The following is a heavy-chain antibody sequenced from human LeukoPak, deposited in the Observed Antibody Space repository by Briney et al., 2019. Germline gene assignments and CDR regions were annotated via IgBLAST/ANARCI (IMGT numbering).Heavy chain of an antibody. V-gene: IGHV1-2*02. J-gene: IGHJ4*02. Sequence: ASVRVSCKASGYTFTNNYIHWVRQAPGHGLEWMGWINLNRGDTNYAQKFQGRVTITRDTSISTAFMELTRLTSDDTAVYYCTRDLLGFATTPLSDWGQGTLVTVSS. CDR3: TRDLLGFATTPLSD. CDR2: INLNRGDT. CDR1: GYTFTNNY. D-gene: IGHD1-7*01.